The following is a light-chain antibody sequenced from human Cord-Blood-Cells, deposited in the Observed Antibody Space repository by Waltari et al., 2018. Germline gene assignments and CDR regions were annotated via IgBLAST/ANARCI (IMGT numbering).Light chain of an antibody. CDR2: DAS. CDR1: QSISSW. J-gene: IGKJ2*01. Sequence: IQMTQSPSTLSASVGDRVTITCRASQSISSWLDWYQQKPGKAPKLLIYDASSLESGVPSRFSGSGSGTEFTLTISSLQPDDFATYYCQQYNSYSFGQGTKLEIK. CDR3: QQYNSYS. V-gene: IGKV1-5*01.